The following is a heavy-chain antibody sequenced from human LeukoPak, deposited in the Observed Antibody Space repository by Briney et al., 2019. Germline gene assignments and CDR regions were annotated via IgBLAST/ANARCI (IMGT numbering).Heavy chain of an antibody. J-gene: IGHJ4*02. CDR2: ISSSSSYI. CDR1: GFTFSSYS. Sequence: GGSLRLSCAASGFTFSSYSMNWVRQAPGKGLEWVSSISSSSSYIYYADSVKGRFIISRDNAKNSLYLQMNSLRAEDTAVYYCAKTHAAANYDSSGYYFYFDYWGQGTLVTVSS. D-gene: IGHD3-22*01. V-gene: IGHV3-21*01. CDR3: AKTHAAANYDSSGYYFYFDY.